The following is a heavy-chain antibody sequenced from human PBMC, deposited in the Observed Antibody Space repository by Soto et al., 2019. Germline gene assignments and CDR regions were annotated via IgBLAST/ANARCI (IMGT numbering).Heavy chain of an antibody. V-gene: IGHV4-4*02. CDR3: ARFSTSSYNWFDP. CDR2: IYHSGST. CDR1: GDSITSSNW. J-gene: IGHJ5*02. D-gene: IGHD2-2*01. Sequence: KASETLSLTCAVSGDSITSSNWWSWVRQPPGKGLEWIGEIYHSGSTNYHPSLKSRVTISVDKSKNQLSLNLTSVTAADTAVYFCARFSTSSYNWFDPWGQGTLVTVSS.